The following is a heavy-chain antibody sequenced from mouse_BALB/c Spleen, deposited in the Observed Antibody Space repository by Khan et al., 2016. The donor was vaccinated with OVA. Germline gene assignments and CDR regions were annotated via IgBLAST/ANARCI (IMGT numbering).Heavy chain of an antibody. J-gene: IGHJ3*01. V-gene: IGHV5-6*01. D-gene: IGHD1-1*01. CDR1: GFTFSTYG. CDR2: ISNGGHYT. Sequence: EVQLVESGGDLVEPGGSLKLSCAASGFTFSTYGMSWVRQTPDKRLEWVATISNGGHYTYYPDSVTGRFTISRDNAKNTLYLQMTSLKSEDTAMFYCARLAYYYDSEGFAYWGQGTLVTVSA. CDR3: ARLAYYYDSEGFAY.